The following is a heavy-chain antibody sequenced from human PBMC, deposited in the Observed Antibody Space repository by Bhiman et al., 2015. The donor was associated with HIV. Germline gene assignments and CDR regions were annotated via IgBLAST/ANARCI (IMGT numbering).Heavy chain of an antibody. J-gene: IGHJ4*02. CDR3: ARGPSASDGQIPWVY. CDR2: IGSSRSII. Sequence: EVQLVESGGGLVKPGGSLRLSCATSGFTFSRHTMNWVRQAPGKGLEWISYIGSSRSIIHYADSVKGRFTVSRDNAKNSLYLQVNSLRTEDTAVYFCARGPSASDGQIPWVYWGQGTLVTVSS. V-gene: IGHV3-21*05. CDR1: GFTFSRHT. D-gene: IGHD5-24*01.